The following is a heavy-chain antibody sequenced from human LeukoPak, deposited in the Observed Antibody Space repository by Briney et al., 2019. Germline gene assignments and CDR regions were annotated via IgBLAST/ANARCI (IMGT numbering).Heavy chain of an antibody. CDR3: ANAYCTGGSCPGGH. CDR2: INTNTGNP. CDR1: GYTFTNYA. J-gene: IGHJ4*02. V-gene: IGHV7-4-1*02. Sequence: RASVKVSCKASGYTFTNYAMSWVRQAPGQGLEWMGWINTNTGNPTYAQGFTGRFVFSLDTSVTTAYLQISSLKAEDTAVYYCANAYCTGGSCPGGHWGQGTLVTVSS. D-gene: IGHD2-15*01.